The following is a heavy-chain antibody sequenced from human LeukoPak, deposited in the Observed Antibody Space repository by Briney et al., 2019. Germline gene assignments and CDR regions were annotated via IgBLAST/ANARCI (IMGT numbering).Heavy chain of an antibody. J-gene: IGHJ4*02. Sequence: ASETLSLTCAVSAYSITTAYYWAWIRQSPARGLDQIGSMYRSWSAFYIPSLKSRVPISLDTSKNQFSRTLTFVTAADTALYYCARAVAITQTRGFYFDYWSQGTLVTVSS. D-gene: IGHD1-20*01. CDR1: AYSITTAYY. V-gene: IGHV4-38-2*01. CDR3: ARAVAITQTRGFYFDY. CDR2: MYRSWSA.